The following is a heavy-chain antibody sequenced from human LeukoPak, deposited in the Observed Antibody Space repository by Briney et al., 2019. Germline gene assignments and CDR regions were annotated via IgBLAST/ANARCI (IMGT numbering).Heavy chain of an antibody. CDR1: GDSISSGSYY. CDR2: IYISGST. Sequence: SETLSLTCTVSGDSISSGSYYWSWIRQPAGKRLEWIGRIYISGSTNYNPSLKSRVTISVDTSKNQFSLKLSSVTAADTAVYYCARSSDAADPNWFDPWGQGTLVTVSS. J-gene: IGHJ5*02. V-gene: IGHV4-61*02. CDR3: ARSSDAADPNWFDP.